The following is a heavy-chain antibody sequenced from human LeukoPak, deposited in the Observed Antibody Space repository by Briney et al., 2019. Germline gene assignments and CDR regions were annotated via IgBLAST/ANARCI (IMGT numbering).Heavy chain of an antibody. V-gene: IGHV4-39*01. CDR1: GGAISSGTYY. Sequence: SETLSLTCTVSGGAISSGTYYWGWLRQPPGKGLEWIGSVYYSGTTYYNPSLKSRVTISVDTSKNQFSLNLISVTAADTAVYYCARRGGQWLKLAWFDPWGQGTLVTVSS. D-gene: IGHD6-19*01. J-gene: IGHJ5*02. CDR2: VYYSGTT. CDR3: ARRGGQWLKLAWFDP.